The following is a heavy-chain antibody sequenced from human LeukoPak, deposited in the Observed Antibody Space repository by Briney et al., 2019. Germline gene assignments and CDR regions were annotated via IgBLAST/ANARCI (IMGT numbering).Heavy chain of an antibody. CDR2: FSGDGGST. V-gene: IGHV3-43*02. Sequence: GGSLRLSCAASGFTFDDYAMHWVRQAPGQGVEWGSLFSGDGGSTYYADSVKGRFTISRDNSKNSLYLQMNSLRTEDTALYYCAKDDGSSELGCDYWGQGTLVTVSS. CDR1: GFTFDDYA. J-gene: IGHJ4*02. D-gene: IGHD6-6*01. CDR3: AKDDGSSELGCDY.